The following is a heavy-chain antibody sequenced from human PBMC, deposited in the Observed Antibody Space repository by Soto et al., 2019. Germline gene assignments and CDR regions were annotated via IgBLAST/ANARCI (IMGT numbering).Heavy chain of an antibody. Sequence: GASVKVSCKASGGTFSSHAISWVRQSPGQGLEWMGGIIPIFGTANYAQKFQGRVTITADESTSTAYMELSSLRSEDTAVYYCARNSNPGNWYFDLWGRGTLVTVSS. V-gene: IGHV1-69*13. CDR2: IIPIFGTA. CDR3: ARNSNPGNWYFDL. J-gene: IGHJ2*01. D-gene: IGHD4-4*01. CDR1: GGTFSSHA.